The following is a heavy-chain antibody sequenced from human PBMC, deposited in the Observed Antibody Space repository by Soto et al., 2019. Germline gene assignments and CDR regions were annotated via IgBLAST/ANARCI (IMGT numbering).Heavy chain of an antibody. V-gene: IGHV4-30-4*01. CDR3: AREAGGYYFDY. Sequence: PSETLSLTCTVSGGSISSGDYYWSWIRQPPGKGLEWIGYIYYSGSTYYNPSLKSRVTISVDTSKNQFSLKLSSVTAADTAVYYCAREAGGYYFDYWGQGTLVTVSS. D-gene: IGHD3-10*01. CDR1: GGSISSGDYY. CDR2: IYYSGST. J-gene: IGHJ4*02.